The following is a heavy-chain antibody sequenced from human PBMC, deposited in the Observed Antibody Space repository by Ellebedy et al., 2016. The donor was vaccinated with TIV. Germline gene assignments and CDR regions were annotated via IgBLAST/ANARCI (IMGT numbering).Heavy chain of an antibody. D-gene: IGHD3-10*01. CDR2: FDPEDGET. CDR1: GYTLTELS. V-gene: IGHV1-24*01. J-gene: IGHJ6*02. CDR3: ATNGSGSHYYGMDV. Sequence: AASVKVSCKVSGYTLTELSMHWVRQAPGKGLEWMGGFDPEDGETIYAQKFQGRVTMTEDTSTDTAYMELSSLRSEDTAVYYCATNGSGSHYYGMDVWGQGTTVTVSS.